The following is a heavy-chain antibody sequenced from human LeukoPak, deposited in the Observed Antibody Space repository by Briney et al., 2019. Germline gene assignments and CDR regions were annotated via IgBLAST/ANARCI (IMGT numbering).Heavy chain of an antibody. V-gene: IGHV3-48*03. CDR2: ISSSGSTI. CDR1: GFTFSSYE. D-gene: IGHD2-15*01. CDR3: ARVARSGGSWD. Sequence: GGSLRLSCAASGFTFSSYEMNWVRQAPGKGLEWVSYISSSGSTIYYADSVKGRFTISRDNAKNSLYLQMNSLRAEDTAVYYCARVARSGGSWDWGQGTLVTVSS. J-gene: IGHJ4*02.